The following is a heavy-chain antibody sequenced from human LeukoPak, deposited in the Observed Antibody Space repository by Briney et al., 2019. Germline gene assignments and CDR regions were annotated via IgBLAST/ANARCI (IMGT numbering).Heavy chain of an antibody. D-gene: IGHD5-18*01. V-gene: IGHV3-48*01. CDR2: IIADFDTI. CDR1: GFTFRSYA. CDR3: ASWGSGYSYGYVPYYFDY. J-gene: IGHJ4*02. Sequence: PGGSLRLSCAASGFTFRSYAMSWVRQAPGKGLEWVSGIIADFDTIYYADSVKGRFTISRDNAKNSLYLQMNSLRAEDTAVYYCASWGSGYSYGYVPYYFDYWGQGTLATVSS.